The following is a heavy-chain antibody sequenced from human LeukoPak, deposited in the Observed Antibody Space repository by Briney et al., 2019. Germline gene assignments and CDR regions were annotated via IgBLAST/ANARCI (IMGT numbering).Heavy chain of an antibody. CDR3: ARDSKDTAMVYDY. J-gene: IGHJ4*02. Sequence: PSETLSLTCAVYGGSFSGYYWSWIRQPPGKGLEWIGEINHSGSTNYNPSLKSRVTISVDTSKNQFSLKLSSVTAADTAVYYCARDSKDTAMVYDYWGQGTLVTVSS. V-gene: IGHV4-34*01. CDR2: INHSGST. CDR1: GGSFSGYY. D-gene: IGHD5-18*01.